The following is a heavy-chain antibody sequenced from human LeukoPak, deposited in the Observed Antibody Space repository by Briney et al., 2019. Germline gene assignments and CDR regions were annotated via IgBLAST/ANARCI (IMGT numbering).Heavy chain of an antibody. CDR3: WSSPYGFFDY. CDR1: GFPFIHYW. CDR2: IKEDESER. V-gene: IGHV3-7*02. Sequence: PPGESLILSCAASGFPFIHYWITWVRQAPGKGLEWVANIKEDESERYYVDSVKGRFTISRDNAKKSLYLDMDSLRAEDTFVYYCWSSPYGFFDYWGQGTLVTVSS. J-gene: IGHJ4*02. D-gene: IGHD4-17*01.